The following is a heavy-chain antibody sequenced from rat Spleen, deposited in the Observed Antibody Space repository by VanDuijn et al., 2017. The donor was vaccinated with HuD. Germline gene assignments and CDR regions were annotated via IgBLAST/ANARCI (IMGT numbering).Heavy chain of an antibody. Sequence: EVQLVKSGGGLVQPGRSLKLSCVASGCTFNDYWMTWIRQAPTKGLEWVASISPSGGSTYYRDSVKGRFTISRDHAKSTLYLQMDSLRSEDTATYYCATRKANWFPYWGQGTLVTVSS. CDR3: ATRKANWFPY. CDR2: ISPSGGST. J-gene: IGHJ3*01. V-gene: IGHV5-19*01. CDR1: GCTFNDYW.